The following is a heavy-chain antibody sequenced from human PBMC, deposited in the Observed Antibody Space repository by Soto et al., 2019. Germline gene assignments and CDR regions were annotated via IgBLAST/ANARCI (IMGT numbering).Heavy chain of an antibody. CDR3: ARDRTKYSSGWYADDAFDI. V-gene: IGHV1-69*13. D-gene: IGHD6-19*01. CDR2: IISIFGTA. J-gene: IGHJ3*02. Sequence: GASVKVSCKASGGTFSSYAISWVRQAPGQGLEWMGGIISIFGTANYAQKFQGRVTITADESTSTAYMELSSLRSEDTAVYYCARDRTKYSSGWYADDAFDIWGQGTMVTVSS. CDR1: GGTFSSYA.